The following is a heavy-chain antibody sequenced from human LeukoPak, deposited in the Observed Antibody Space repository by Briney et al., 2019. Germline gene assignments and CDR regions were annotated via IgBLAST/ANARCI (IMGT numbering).Heavy chain of an antibody. J-gene: IGHJ4*02. CDR1: GGSFSGYY. V-gene: IGHV4-34*01. D-gene: IGHD3-10*01. CDR2: INHSGGT. Sequence: PSETLSLTCAVYGGSFSGYYWSWIRQPPGKGLEWIGEINHSGGTNYNPSLKSRVTISVDTSKNQFSLKLISVTAADTAVYYCAGGRTVLLWFGASPASDYWGQGTLVTVSS. CDR3: AGGRTVLLWFGASPASDY.